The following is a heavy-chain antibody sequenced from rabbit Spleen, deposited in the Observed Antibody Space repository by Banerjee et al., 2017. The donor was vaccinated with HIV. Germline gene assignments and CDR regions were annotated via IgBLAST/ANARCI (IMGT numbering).Heavy chain of an antibody. V-gene: IGHV1S40*01. CDR3: ARSIGSNRMNL. D-gene: IGHD4-2*01. Sequence: QSLEESGGDLVKPGASLTLTCTASGFSFSSGYDMCWVRQAPGKGLEWIACIYTGSSGSTYYASWAKGRFTITRSTSLNTVTLKMTSLTAADTAAYFCARSIGSNRMNLWGQGTLVTVS. J-gene: IGHJ3*01. CDR2: IYTGSSGST. CDR1: GFSFSSGYD.